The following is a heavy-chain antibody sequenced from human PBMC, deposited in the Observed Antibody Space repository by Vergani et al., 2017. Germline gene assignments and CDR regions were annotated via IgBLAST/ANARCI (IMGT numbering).Heavy chain of an antibody. V-gene: IGHV1-46*03. CDR3: ARGDYGIVTGYRY. Sequence: QVQVVQSGAEVKKSGASVKVSYKTSGYTFSNYYMHWVRQAPGQGLEWMGIINPSGGHTNYAQKFQGRVTMTRDTSTSTVYMELSSLRSEDTAIYYCARGDYGIVTGYRYWGQGTLVTVSA. D-gene: IGHD3-9*01. J-gene: IGHJ4*02. CDR1: GYTFSNYY. CDR2: INPSGGHT.